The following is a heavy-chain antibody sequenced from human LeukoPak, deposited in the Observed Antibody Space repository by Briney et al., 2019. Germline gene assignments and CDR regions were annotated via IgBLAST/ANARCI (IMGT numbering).Heavy chain of an antibody. CDR3: ARTRRVSSGWYFGDYYYYMDV. CDR1: GGSFSGYY. D-gene: IGHD6-13*01. Sequence: SETLSLTCAVYGGSFSGYYWSWIRQPPGKGLEWIGEINHSGSTNYNPSLKSRVTISVDTSKNQFSLKLSSVTAADTAVYYCARTRRVSSGWYFGDYYYYMDVWGKGTTATISS. J-gene: IGHJ6*03. CDR2: INHSGST. V-gene: IGHV4-34*01.